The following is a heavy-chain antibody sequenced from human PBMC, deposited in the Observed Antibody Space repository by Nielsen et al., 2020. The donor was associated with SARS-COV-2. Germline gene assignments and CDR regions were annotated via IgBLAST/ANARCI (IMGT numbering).Heavy chain of an antibody. Sequence: LRLSCAASGFTFDDYAMHWVRQAPGKGLEWVSGISWNSGSIGYADSVKGRFTISRDNAKNSLYLQMNSLRAEDTALYYCANFDPSGWYIRWGQGTLVTVSS. CDR2: ISWNSGSI. J-gene: IGHJ4*02. CDR3: ANFDPSGWYIR. D-gene: IGHD6-19*01. CDR1: GFTFDDYA. V-gene: IGHV3-9*01.